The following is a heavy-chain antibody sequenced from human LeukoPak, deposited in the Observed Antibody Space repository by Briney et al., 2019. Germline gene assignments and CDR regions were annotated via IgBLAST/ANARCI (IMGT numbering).Heavy chain of an antibody. CDR3: ARDFTPEDY. Sequence: GGSLRLSCAASGFTFSSYWMHWVRQAPGKGLVWVSRIDTDGSFTSYADSVRGRFTISRDNAKNSLYLQMNSLRAEDTAVYYCARDFTPEDYWGQGTLVTVSS. CDR1: GFTFSSYW. D-gene: IGHD1-14*01. V-gene: IGHV3-74*01. CDR2: IDTDGSFT. J-gene: IGHJ4*02.